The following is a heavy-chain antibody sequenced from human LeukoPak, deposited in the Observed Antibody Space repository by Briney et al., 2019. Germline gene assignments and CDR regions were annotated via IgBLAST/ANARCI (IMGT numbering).Heavy chain of an antibody. Sequence: GGSLRLSCAASGFTFSSYAMSWVRQAPGKGLEWVSRISGSGGSTYYADSVKGRLTISRDNSKNTLYLQMNSLRAEDTAIYYCAKDIRYFDSWGQGTLVTVSS. V-gene: IGHV3-23*01. CDR1: GFTFSSYA. CDR2: ISGSGGST. J-gene: IGHJ4*02. D-gene: IGHD3-9*01. CDR3: AKDIRYFDS.